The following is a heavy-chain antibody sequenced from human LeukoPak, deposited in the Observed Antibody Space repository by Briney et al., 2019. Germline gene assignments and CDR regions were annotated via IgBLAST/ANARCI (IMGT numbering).Heavy chain of an antibody. V-gene: IGHV4-38-2*01. CDR1: GYSINSGFY. D-gene: IGHD2-21*01. CDR3: TRGRSIDYFDY. J-gene: IGHJ4*02. CDR2: IYYGGST. Sequence: PSETLSLTCAVSGYSINSGFYWGWIRQPPGKGLEWIGSIYYGGSTYYNPSLKSRVTISVDTSKNQFSLKLSSVTAAETAVYYCTRGRSIDYFDYWGQGTLVTVSS.